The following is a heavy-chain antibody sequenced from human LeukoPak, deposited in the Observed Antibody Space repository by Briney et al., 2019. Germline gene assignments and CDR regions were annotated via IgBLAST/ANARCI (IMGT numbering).Heavy chain of an antibody. Sequence: PGGSLRLSCAAPGFTFDDYAIHWVRQAPGEGLEWVSLMSGDGGSTYYADSVEGRFTISRDNSKNSLYLHMNSLTTEDTAMYYCAKVQAAADNFYYGLDVWGQGTTVTVSS. CDR2: MSGDGGST. J-gene: IGHJ6*02. CDR1: GFTFDDYA. D-gene: IGHD6-13*01. CDR3: AKVQAAADNFYYGLDV. V-gene: IGHV3-43*02.